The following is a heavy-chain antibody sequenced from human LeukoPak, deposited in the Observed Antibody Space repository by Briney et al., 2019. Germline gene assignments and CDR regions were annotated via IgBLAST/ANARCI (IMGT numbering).Heavy chain of an antibody. CDR1: GFTFSSYA. J-gene: IGHJ4*02. Sequence: GGSLRLSCAASGFTFSSYAMHWVRQAPGKGLEWVAVISYDGSNKYYADSVKGRFTISRDNSKNTLYLQMNSLRAEDTAVYYCARGALGYCSSTSCPDDYWGQGTLVTVSS. D-gene: IGHD2-2*01. V-gene: IGHV3-30-3*01. CDR2: ISYDGSNK. CDR3: ARGALGYCSSTSCPDDY.